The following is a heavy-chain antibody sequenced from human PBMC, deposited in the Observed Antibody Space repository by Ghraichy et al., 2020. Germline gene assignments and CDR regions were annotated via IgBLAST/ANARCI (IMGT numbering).Heavy chain of an antibody. V-gene: IGHV3-23*01. Sequence: GGSLRLSCAASGFTFSSYAMSWVRQAPGKGLEWVSAISGSGGSTYYADSVKGRFTISRDNSKNTLYLQMNSLRAEDTAVYYCAKAQTRWVKDGSGQEDRIFPDWGQGTLVTVSS. J-gene: IGHJ4*02. CDR3: AKAQTRWVKDGSGQEDRIFPD. D-gene: IGHD6-19*01. CDR1: GFTFSSYA. CDR2: ISGSGGST.